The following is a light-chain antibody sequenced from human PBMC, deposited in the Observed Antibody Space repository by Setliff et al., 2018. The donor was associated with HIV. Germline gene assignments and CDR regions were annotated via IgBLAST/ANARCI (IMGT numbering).Light chain of an antibody. J-gene: IGLJ1*01. V-gene: IGLV2-14*03. Sequence: QSALAQPASVSGSLGQSITVSCTGTSSDIGAFDFVSWYRQHPGKAPELMIYDVTNRPSGVSHRFSGSKSGNTASLTISGLQAEDEADYYCASYANSDVVIFGSGTKVTVL. CDR1: SSDIGAFDF. CDR3: ASYANSDVVI. CDR2: DVT.